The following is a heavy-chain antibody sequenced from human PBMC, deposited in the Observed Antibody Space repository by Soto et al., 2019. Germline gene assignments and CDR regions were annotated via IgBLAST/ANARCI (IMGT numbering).Heavy chain of an antibody. CDR1: GYTFSDFD. D-gene: IGHD3-16*01. V-gene: IGHV1-8*01. Sequence: QAHLEQSGTELKRPGASVKVSCKASGYTFSDFDINWLRQASGQGPEWMGWMNAKSGDTFFAQRFQDKFNMTWDTSLSTAYMEVGSLTSDDTAIYYCARGNPFNYACFDVWGQGTTVAVSS. J-gene: IGHJ6*02. CDR3: ARGNPFNYACFDV. CDR2: MNAKSGDT.